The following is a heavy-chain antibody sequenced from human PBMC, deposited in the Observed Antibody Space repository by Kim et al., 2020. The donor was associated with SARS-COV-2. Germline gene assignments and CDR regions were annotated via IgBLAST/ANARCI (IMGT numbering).Heavy chain of an antibody. CDR3: ARDSARFYDYVWGSYPY. Sequence: GGSRLSCAASGFTFSSYSMHWVRQAPGKGLEWVAVISYDGSNKYYADSVKGRFTISRDNSKNTLYLQMNSLRAEDTTVYYCARDSARFYDYVWGSYPYWGQGTLVTVSS. CDR1: GFTFSSYS. CDR2: ISYDGSNK. V-gene: IGHV3-33*05. J-gene: IGHJ4*02. D-gene: IGHD3-16*02.